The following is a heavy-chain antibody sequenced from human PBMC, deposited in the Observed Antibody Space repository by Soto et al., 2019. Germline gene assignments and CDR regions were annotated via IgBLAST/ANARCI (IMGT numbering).Heavy chain of an antibody. J-gene: IGHJ4*02. CDR2: IVVGSGNT. D-gene: IGHD2-15*01. V-gene: IGHV1-58*01. CDR3: AADLLVVVAQSYFDY. Sequence: ASVKVSCKASGFTFTSSALQLVRQARGQSLEWIGWIVVGSGNTNYAQKFQERVTITRDMSTSTAYMELSSPRSEDTAVYYCAADLLVVVAQSYFDYWGQGTLVTVSS. CDR1: GFTFTSSA.